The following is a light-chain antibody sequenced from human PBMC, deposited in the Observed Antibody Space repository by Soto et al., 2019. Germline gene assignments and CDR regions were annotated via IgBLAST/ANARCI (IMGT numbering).Light chain of an antibody. CDR2: EVS. V-gene: IGLV2-14*01. J-gene: IGLJ1*01. CDR1: SSDVGGYNY. CDR3: SSYTSSSITYV. Sequence: QSVLTQPASVSGSPGQSITISCTGTSSDVGGYNYVSWYQQHPGKAPKLMIYEVSNRPSGVSNRFSGPKSGNTASLTISGLQAEDEADYYCSSYTSSSITYVYGTGTKVNVL.